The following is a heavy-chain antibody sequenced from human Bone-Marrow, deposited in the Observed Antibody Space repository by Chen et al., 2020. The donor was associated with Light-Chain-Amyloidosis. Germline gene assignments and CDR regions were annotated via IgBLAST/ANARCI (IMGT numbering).Heavy chain of an antibody. CDR2: ISSGGGST. CDR1: GFNFNTYA. Sequence: LESGGGLIQPGGSLRLSCAASGFNFNTYALSWVRQAPGKGREWVSAISSGGGSTYYADSVNGRFTISRDNSRNTLYLQMNSLRVEDTAVYYCAKVWYASGTYFENWGQGTLVTVSS. CDR3: AKVWYASGTYFEN. J-gene: IGHJ4*02. V-gene: IGHV3-23*01. D-gene: IGHD1-26*01.